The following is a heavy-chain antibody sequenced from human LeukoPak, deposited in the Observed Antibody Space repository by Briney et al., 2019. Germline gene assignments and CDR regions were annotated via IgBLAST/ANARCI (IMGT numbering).Heavy chain of an antibody. Sequence: PSETLSLTCTVSGGSISSGDYYWSWIRQPPGKGLEWIGYTYYSGSTYYNPSLKSRVTISVDTSKNQFSLKLSSVTAADTAVYYCAREATMVRGVIIGAFDIWGQGTMVTVSS. D-gene: IGHD3-10*01. J-gene: IGHJ3*02. CDR1: GGSISSGDYY. V-gene: IGHV4-30-4*01. CDR2: TYYSGST. CDR3: AREATMVRGVIIGAFDI.